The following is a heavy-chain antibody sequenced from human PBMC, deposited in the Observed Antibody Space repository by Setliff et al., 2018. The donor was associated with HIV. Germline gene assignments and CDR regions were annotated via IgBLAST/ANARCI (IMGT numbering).Heavy chain of an antibody. CDR1: GFTVSRTY. CDR2: IYSGGNT. V-gene: IGHV3-53*01. Sequence: GSLSLSCAASGFTVSRTYMSWVRQAPGKGLEWVSVIYSGGNTFYADSVKGRFTISRDNSKNTLYLQMNRLRAEDTAVYYCATPRAARPGLSSSPFDYWGQGTLVTVSS. CDR3: ATPRAARPGLSSSPFDY. J-gene: IGHJ4*02. D-gene: IGHD6-6*01.